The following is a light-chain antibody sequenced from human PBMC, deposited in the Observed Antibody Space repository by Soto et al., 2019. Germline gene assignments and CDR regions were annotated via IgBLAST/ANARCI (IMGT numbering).Light chain of an antibody. CDR3: QQYNRYPLT. CDR2: KAS. V-gene: IGKV1-5*03. Sequence: DIQMTQSPSTLSASVGDRVTITCRASESITSWLAWYQQKPGKAPKLLIYKASSLESGVPSRFSGSGSGTEFTLTISSLQPDDFATDYCQQYNRYPLTFGGGTKVDIK. CDR1: ESITSW. J-gene: IGKJ4*01.